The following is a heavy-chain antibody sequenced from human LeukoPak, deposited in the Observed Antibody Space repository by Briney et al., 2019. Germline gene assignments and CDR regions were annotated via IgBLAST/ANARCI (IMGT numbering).Heavy chain of an antibody. CDR1: GFTVSNMY. Sequence: GGSLRLSCAASGFTVSNMYLTWVRQAPGKGLEWVSLIYGDGRTSYADSVKGRCTISRDNSKNTLDLQVNSLRVEDTAVYYCARGLFLSGYLDAFDMWGQGTVVTVSS. D-gene: IGHD3-22*01. CDR2: IYGDGRT. V-gene: IGHV3-53*01. J-gene: IGHJ3*02. CDR3: ARGLFLSGYLDAFDM.